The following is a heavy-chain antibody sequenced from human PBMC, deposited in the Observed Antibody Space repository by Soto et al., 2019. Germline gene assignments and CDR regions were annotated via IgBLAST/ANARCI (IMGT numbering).Heavy chain of an antibody. CDR1: GGSFSGNH. CDR2: INHSGST. CDR3: ARRYCSTTSCLAGFDP. V-gene: IGHV4-34*01. Sequence: SETLSLTCAVYGGSFSGNHWTWIRQVPGKGLEWIGEINHSGSTNYNPSLKSRVTISVDTSKNQISLKLNSVTAADTAVYYCARRYCSTTSCLAGFDPWGRGTRGTVSS. D-gene: IGHD2-2*01. J-gene: IGHJ5*02.